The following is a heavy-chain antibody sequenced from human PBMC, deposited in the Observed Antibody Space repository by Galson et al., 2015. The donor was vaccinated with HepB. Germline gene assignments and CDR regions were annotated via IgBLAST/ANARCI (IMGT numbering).Heavy chain of an antibody. Sequence: SLRLSCAASGFTFSNYNMNWIRQAPGEGLEWVSSITAGSNYIYYADSVKGRFTVSRDNAENSLYLRQSSLRAEDTAVYYCARVGAGALYGSGSYYTRPFDYWGQGTLVTVSS. CDR3: ARVGAGALYGSGSYYTRPFDY. CDR1: GFTFSNYN. J-gene: IGHJ4*02. D-gene: IGHD3-10*01. CDR2: ITAGSNYI. V-gene: IGHV3-21*01.